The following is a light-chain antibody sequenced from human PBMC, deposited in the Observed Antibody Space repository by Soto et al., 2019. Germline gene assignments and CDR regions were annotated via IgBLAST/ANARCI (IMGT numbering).Light chain of an antibody. J-gene: IGLJ3*02. CDR3: SSYTTGNTWV. V-gene: IGLV2-14*01. Sequence: QSVLTQPASVSGSPGQSITISCTGTSSDVGGYNSVSWYEQHPGKAPKLMIYEVSNRPSGVSNRFSGSKSGNTASLTISGLQAEDEADYYCSSYTTGNTWVFGGGTKLTVL. CDR2: EVS. CDR1: SSDVGGYNS.